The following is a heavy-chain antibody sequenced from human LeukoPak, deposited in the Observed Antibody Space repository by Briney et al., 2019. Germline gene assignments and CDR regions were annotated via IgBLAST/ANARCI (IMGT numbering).Heavy chain of an antibody. CDR1: GHTFTGYY. D-gene: IGHD4-17*01. V-gene: IGHV1-2*02. J-gene: IGHJ4*02. CDR2: INANSGDT. Sequence: ASVKVSCKASGHTFTGYYMHWVRQAPGQGLEWMGWINANSGDTNYAQKFQGRVTMTRDTSISTAYMELSSLRSDDTAVYFCARWVTGDYGDYLGYWGQGTLVTVSS. CDR3: ARWVTGDYGDYLGY.